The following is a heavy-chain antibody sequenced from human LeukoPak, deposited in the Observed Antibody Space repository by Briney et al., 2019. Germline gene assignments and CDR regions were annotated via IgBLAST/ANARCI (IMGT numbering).Heavy chain of an antibody. V-gene: IGHV3-21*01. Sequence: PGGSLRLSCAASGFTFGSYSMNWVRQAPGKGLEWVSSISSSSSYIYYADSVKGRFTISRDNAKNSLYLQMNSLRAEDTAVYYCARGGDSSGWYGYWGQGTLVTVSS. CDR1: GFTFGSYS. CDR2: ISSSSSYI. D-gene: IGHD6-19*01. J-gene: IGHJ4*02. CDR3: ARGGDSSGWYGY.